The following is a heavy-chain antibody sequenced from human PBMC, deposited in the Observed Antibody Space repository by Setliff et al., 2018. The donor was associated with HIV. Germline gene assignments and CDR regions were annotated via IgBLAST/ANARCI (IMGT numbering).Heavy chain of an antibody. J-gene: IGHJ5*02. CDR3: ARRGTSSNWFDP. CDR1: GGSMRSSGYS. V-gene: IGHV4-30-2*01. CDR2: IYYNGNA. D-gene: IGHD1-26*01. Sequence: SETLSLTCAVSGGSMRSSGYSWTWIRQAPGKGLEWVGYIYYNGNAYYNPSLKSRVTISVDRSKNQFSLKLSSVTAADTAVYYCARRGTSSNWFDPWGQGTLVTVSS.